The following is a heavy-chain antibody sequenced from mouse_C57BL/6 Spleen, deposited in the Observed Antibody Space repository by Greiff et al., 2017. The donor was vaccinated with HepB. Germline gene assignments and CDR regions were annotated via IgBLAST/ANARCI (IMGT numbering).Heavy chain of an antibody. V-gene: IGHV1-59*01. Sequence: QVQLQQPGAELVRPGTSVKLSCKASGYTFTSYWMHWVKQRPGQGLEWIGVIDPSDSYTNYNQKFKGKATLTVDPSSSTAYMQLSSLTSEDSAVYYCARGGNYDYAMDYWGQGTSVTVSS. CDR1: GYTFTSYW. D-gene: IGHD2-1*01. J-gene: IGHJ4*01. CDR2: IDPSDSYT. CDR3: ARGGNYDYAMDY.